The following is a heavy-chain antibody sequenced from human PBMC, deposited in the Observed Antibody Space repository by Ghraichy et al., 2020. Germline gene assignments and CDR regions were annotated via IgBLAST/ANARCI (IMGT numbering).Heavy chain of an antibody. CDR1: GFTFSSYG. CDR2: ISYDGSNK. V-gene: IGHV3-30*03. J-gene: IGHJ6*02. Sequence: GGSLRLSCAASGFTFSSYGMHWVRQAPGKGLEWVAVISYDGSNKYYADSVKGRFTISRDNSKNTLYLQMNSRRAEETAGYYCARDGRGGDNWNDWEVGMDVWGQGTTVTVSS. CDR3: ARDGRGGDNWNDWEVGMDV. D-gene: IGHD1-20*01.